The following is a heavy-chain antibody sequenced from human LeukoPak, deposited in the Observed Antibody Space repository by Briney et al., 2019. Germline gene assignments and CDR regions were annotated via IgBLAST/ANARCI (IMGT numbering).Heavy chain of an antibody. CDR2: INPSGGST. CDR3: ARVYSSGYSPYWYFDL. Sequence: ASVKVSCKASGYTFTSYYMHWVRQAPGQGLEWMGIINPSGGSTSYAQKFQGRVTMTRDMSTSTVYMELSSLRSEDTAVYYCARVYSSGYSPYWYFDLWGRGTLVTVSS. CDR1: GYTFTSYY. J-gene: IGHJ2*01. D-gene: IGHD3-22*01. V-gene: IGHV1-46*01.